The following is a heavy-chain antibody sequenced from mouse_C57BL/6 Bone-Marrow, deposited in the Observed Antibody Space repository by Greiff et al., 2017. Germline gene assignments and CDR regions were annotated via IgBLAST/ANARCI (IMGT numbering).Heavy chain of an antibody. CDR1: GYTFTSSW. J-gene: IGHJ1*03. Sequence: QVQLQQPGAELVKPGASVKMSCKASGYTFTSSWITWVKQRPGHGLEWIGAIYPGSGSTNYNEKFKSKATLTVDTSSSTAYMQLSSLTSEDSAVYYCHYYGSSHWYFDGWGTGTTVTVSA. CDR3: HYYGSSHWYFDG. CDR2: IYPGSGST. D-gene: IGHD1-1*01. V-gene: IGHV1-55*01.